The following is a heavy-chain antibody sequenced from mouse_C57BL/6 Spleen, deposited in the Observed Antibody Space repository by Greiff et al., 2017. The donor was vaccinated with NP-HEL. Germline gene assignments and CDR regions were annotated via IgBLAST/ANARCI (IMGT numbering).Heavy chain of an antibody. CDR2: ISDGGSYT. J-gene: IGHJ4*01. Sequence: EVKLVESGGGLVKPGGSLKLSCAASGFTFSSYAMSWVRQTPEKRLEWVATISDGGSYTYYPDNVKGRFTISRDNAKNNLYLQMSHLKSEDTAMYYCARGLIYYDYDGAMDYWGQGTSVTVSS. CDR3: ARGLIYYDYDGAMDY. V-gene: IGHV5-4*03. CDR1: GFTFSSYA. D-gene: IGHD2-4*01.